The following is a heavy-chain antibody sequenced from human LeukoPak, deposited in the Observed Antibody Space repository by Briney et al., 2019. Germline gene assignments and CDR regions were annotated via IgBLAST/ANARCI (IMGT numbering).Heavy chain of an antibody. D-gene: IGHD4-23*01. CDR1: GFTFSSYS. CDR3: ARTTDGGNIAALAFDI. J-gene: IGHJ3*02. Sequence: PGGSLRLSCAASGFTFSSYSMNWVRQAPGKGLEWVSSICSSSSYIYYADSVKGRFTISRDNAKNSLYLQMNSLRAEDTAVYFCARTTDGGNIAALAFDIWGQGTMVTVSS. V-gene: IGHV3-21*01. CDR2: ICSSSSYI.